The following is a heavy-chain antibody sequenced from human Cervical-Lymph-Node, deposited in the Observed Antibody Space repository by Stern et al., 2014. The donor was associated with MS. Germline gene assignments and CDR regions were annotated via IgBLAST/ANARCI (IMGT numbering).Heavy chain of an antibody. Sequence: VQLVESGPGLVKPSETLSLTCTVSGGPISSHYWTWMLQPPGKGLEWIRYIHYSGSTNYTPSLKSRVTMSVDPSKNQISLRLNSVTAADTAVYYCVRYCGGGSCPDVWGQGTTVTVSS. V-gene: IGHV4-59*11. CDR2: IHYSGST. J-gene: IGHJ6*02. CDR3: VRYCGGGSCPDV. CDR1: GGPISSHY. D-gene: IGHD2-15*01.